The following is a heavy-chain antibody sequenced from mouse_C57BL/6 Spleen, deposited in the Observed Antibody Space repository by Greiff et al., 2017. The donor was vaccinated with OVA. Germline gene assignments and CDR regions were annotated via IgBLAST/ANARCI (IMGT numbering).Heavy chain of an antibody. J-gene: IGHJ2*01. V-gene: IGHV1-53*01. CDR2: INPSNGGT. D-gene: IGHD2-3*01. CDR1: GYTFTSYW. CDR3: ARRTYDGYPFDY. Sequence: VQLQQPGTELVKPGASVKLSCKASGYTFTSYWMHWVKQRPGQGLEWIGNINPSNGGTNYNEQFKSKATLTVDKSSSTAYMQLSSLTSEDSAFYYCARRTYDGYPFDYWGQGTTLTVSS.